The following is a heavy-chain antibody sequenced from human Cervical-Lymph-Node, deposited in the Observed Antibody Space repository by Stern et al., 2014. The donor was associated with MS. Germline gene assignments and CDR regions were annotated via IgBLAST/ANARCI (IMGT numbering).Heavy chain of an antibody. Sequence: DQLVESGGGVVQPGRSLRLSCAASGFSFSSYGLHWVRQAPGKGLEWVTLISHDGSNQYYADSVKGRFTISRDNPKNTVDLQMNSLRAEETAGYYWAKDLDYYDFSSGRLYYGMDGWGQGATVIVSS. CDR3: AKDLDYYDFSSGRLYYGMDG. CDR1: GFSFSSYG. CDR2: ISHDGSNQ. J-gene: IGHJ6*02. D-gene: IGHD3-3*01. V-gene: IGHV3-30*18.